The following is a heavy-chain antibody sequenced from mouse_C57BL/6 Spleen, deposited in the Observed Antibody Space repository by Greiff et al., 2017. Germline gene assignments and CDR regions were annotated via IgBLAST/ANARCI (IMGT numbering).Heavy chain of an antibody. CDR3: ARDYGSSNWYFDV. CDR1: GYTFTSYW. D-gene: IGHD1-1*01. Sequence: VQLQQPGAELVKPGASVKLSCKASGYTFTSYWMPWVKQRPGQGLEWIGMIHPNSGSTNYNEKFKSKATLTVDKSSSTAYMQLSSLTSEDSAVYYCARDYGSSNWYFDVWGTGTTVTVSS. CDR2: IHPNSGST. V-gene: IGHV1-64*01. J-gene: IGHJ1*03.